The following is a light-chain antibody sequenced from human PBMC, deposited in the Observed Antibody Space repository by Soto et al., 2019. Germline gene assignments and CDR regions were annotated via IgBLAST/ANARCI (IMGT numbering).Light chain of an antibody. CDR3: QQYNNLPPLT. V-gene: IGKV3-15*01. Sequence: EIVMTQSPATLSVSPGERATLSCRASQSVSSNLAWYQQKPGQAPRLLIYGASTRATGIPARFSGSGSGTEFTLTISSLQSEDFAVYYCQQYNNLPPLTFGPGTKVDIK. CDR1: QSVSSN. CDR2: GAS. J-gene: IGKJ3*01.